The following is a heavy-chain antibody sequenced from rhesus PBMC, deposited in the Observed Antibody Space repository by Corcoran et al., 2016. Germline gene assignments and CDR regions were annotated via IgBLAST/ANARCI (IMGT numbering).Heavy chain of an antibody. V-gene: IGHV4S10*01. J-gene: IGHJ4*01. CDR1: GGSISDSYR. CDR2: IYGRSTST. D-gene: IGHD5-24*01. CDR3: AREHSGYDY. Sequence: QVQLQESGPGVVKPSETLSLTCAVSGGSISDSYRWSWIRHPPGKGLEWIGYIYGRSTSTNYNPSLKSRVTISKDTSKNQFSLKLSSVTAADTAVYYCAREHSGYDYWGQGVLVTVSS.